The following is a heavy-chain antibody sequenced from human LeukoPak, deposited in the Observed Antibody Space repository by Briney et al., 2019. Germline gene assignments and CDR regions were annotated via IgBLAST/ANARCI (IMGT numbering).Heavy chain of an antibody. CDR1: GFTFDVYG. CDR2: INWNGGST. V-gene: IGHV3-20*04. CDR3: ARVGTGDYYYYMDV. Sequence: SGGSLGLSCAASGFTFDVYGMSWVRQAPGKGLEWVSGINWNGGSTGYADSVKGRFTISRDNAKNSLYLQMNSLRAEDTALYYCARVGTGDYYYYMDVWGKGTTVTVSS. J-gene: IGHJ6*03. D-gene: IGHD6-13*01.